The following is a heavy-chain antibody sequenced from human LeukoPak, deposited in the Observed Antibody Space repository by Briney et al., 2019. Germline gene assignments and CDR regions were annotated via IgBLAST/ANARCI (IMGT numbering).Heavy chain of an antibody. Sequence: SETLSLTCTVSGGSISSYYWSWSRQPPGKGLEWIGYIYYSGSTNCNPSVKGRVAMSVDTSKKQFSLKLSSLTAADTAVYYCARGGTAVIAPYAFDIWGQGTMVTVSS. V-gene: IGHV4-59*01. CDR3: ARGGTAVIAPYAFDI. CDR1: GGSISSYY. J-gene: IGHJ3*02. D-gene: IGHD4-23*01. CDR2: IYYSGST.